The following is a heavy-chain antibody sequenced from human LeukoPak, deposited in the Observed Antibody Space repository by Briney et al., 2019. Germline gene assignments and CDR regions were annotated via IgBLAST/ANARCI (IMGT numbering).Heavy chain of an antibody. CDR2: INHSGST. CDR3: ARRAQGLDF. CDR1: GGSFSFYY. Sequence: PSETLSLTCAVNGGSFSFYYWTWIRQPPGKGLEWIGEINHSGSTNFNPSLKSRVIISVDTSKSQFSLKLSSVTAADTAVYYCARRAQGLDFWDQGALVTVSS. V-gene: IGHV4-34*01. J-gene: IGHJ4*02.